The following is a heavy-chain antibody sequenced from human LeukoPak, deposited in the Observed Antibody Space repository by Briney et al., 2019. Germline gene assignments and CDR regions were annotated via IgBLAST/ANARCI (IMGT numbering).Heavy chain of an antibody. CDR1: GYTFTGYY. CDR3: ARKARYSGYENWFGP. J-gene: IGHJ5*02. V-gene: IGHV1-2*06. Sequence: ASVKVSCKASGYTFTGYYMHWVRQAPGQGLEWMGRINPNSGGTNYAQKFQGRVTMTRDTSISTAYMELSRLRSDETAAYYCARKARYSGYENWFGPWGQGTLVTVSS. D-gene: IGHD5-12*01. CDR2: INPNSGGT.